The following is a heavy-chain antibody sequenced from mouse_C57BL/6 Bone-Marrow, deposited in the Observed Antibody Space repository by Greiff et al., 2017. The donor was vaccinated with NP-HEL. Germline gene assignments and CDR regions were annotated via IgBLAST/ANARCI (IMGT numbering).Heavy chain of an antibody. J-gene: IGHJ3*01. CDR2: IDPENGDT. CDR1: GFNIKDDY. V-gene: IGHV14-4*01. CDR3: TTVYYYGSSFAY. D-gene: IGHD1-1*01. Sequence: EVQLQQSGAELVRPGASVKLSCTASGFNIKDDYMHWVKQRPEQGLEWIGWIDPENGDTEYASKFQGKATITADTSSNTAYLQLSSLTSEDTAVYYCTTVYYYGSSFAYWGQGTLVTVSA.